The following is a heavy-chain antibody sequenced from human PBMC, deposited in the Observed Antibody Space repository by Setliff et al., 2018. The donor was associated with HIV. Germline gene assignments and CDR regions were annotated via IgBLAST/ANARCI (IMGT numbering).Heavy chain of an antibody. CDR3: ARGSESLTYFDN. CDR1: GFSLSPRGMS. V-gene: IGHV2-70*11. Sequence: SGPTLVNPTQTLTLTCTFSGFSLSPRGMSVSWIRQPPGKALEWLARIDWDDAKYYRTSLKTRLTISKDTSKNQVVLTMTNMDPVDTATYYCARGSESLTYFDNLGPGTLVTVSS. J-gene: IGHJ4*02. CDR2: IDWDDAK. D-gene: IGHD3-10*01.